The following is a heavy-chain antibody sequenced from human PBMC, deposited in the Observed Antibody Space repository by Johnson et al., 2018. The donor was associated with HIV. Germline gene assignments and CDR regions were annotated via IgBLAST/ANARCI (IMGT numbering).Heavy chain of an antibody. J-gene: IGHJ3*02. CDR1: GFTFSSYG. Sequence: QMQLVESGGGVVQPGGSLRLSCAASGFTFSSYGMHWVRQAPGKGLEWVAFIRYDGSNKYYADSVKGRFTISRDNSKNTLYLQMNSLRAEDTAVYYCAKDCGDYYDSSGDGGAFDIWGQGTMVTVSS. CDR2: IRYDGSNK. CDR3: AKDCGDYYDSSGDGGAFDI. D-gene: IGHD3-22*01. V-gene: IGHV3-30*02.